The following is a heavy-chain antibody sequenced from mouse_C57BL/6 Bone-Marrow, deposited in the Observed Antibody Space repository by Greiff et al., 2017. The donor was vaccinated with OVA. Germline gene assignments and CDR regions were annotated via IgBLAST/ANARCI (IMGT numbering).Heavy chain of an antibody. CDR2: IWSGGST. Sequence: QVQLQQSGPGLVQPSQSLSITCTVSGFSLTSYGVHWVRQSPGKGLEWLGVIWSGGSTDYNAAFISRLSISKDNSKSQVFFKMNSLQADDTAIYYCARVALWYYHAMDYWGQGTSVTVSS. J-gene: IGHJ4*01. V-gene: IGHV2-2*01. CDR3: ARVALWYYHAMDY. D-gene: IGHD1-1*02. CDR1: GFSLTSYG.